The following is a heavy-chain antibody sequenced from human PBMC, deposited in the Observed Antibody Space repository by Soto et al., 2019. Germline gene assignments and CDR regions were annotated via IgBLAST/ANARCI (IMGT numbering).Heavy chain of an antibody. CDR1: GFTFSSYA. V-gene: IGHV3-23*01. D-gene: IGHD6-19*01. Sequence: GSLRLSCAASGFTFSSYAMSWVRQAPGKGLEWVSAISGSGGSTYYADSVKGRFTISRDNSKNTLYLQMNSLRAEDTAVYYCAKAVAGNHLCDYWGQGTLVTVSS. CDR2: ISGSGGST. J-gene: IGHJ4*02. CDR3: AKAVAGNHLCDY.